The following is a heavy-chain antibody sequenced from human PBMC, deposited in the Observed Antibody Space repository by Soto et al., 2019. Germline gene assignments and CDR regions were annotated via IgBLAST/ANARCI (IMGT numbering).Heavy chain of an antibody. V-gene: IGHV4-34*01. D-gene: IGHD5-12*01. Sequence: SETLSLTCAVYGGSFSGYYWSWIRQPPGKGLEWIGEINHSGSTNYNPSLKSRVTISVDTSKNQFSLKLSSVTAADTAVYYCARLRGWFDPWSQGTLVTVSS. J-gene: IGHJ5*02. CDR2: INHSGST. CDR1: GGSFSGYY. CDR3: ARLRGWFDP.